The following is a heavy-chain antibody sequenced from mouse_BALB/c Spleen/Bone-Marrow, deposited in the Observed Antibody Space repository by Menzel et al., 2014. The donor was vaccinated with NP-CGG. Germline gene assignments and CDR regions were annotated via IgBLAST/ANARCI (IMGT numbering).Heavy chain of an antibody. J-gene: IGHJ3*01. D-gene: IGHD1-1*01. CDR3: AKGAYGQSSWFAY. Sequence: EVMLVESGPELVKPGASMKISCKTSGYSFTGYTMNWVKQSHGRSLEWIGLINPYNGVTSYNQNFKGKATLTVDKSSSTAYMELLSLTSADSAVYYCAKGAYGQSSWFAYWGQGTLVTVSA. CDR2: INPYNGVT. CDR1: GYSFTGYT. V-gene: IGHV1-31*01.